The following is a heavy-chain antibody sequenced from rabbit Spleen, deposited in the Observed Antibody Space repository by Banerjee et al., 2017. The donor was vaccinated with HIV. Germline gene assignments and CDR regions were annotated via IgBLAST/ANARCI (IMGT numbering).Heavy chain of an antibody. CDR1: GFSFSSSYY. CDR2: IDPIFDTT. V-gene: IGHV1S40*01. D-gene: IGHD6-1*01. J-gene: IGHJ6*01. Sequence: QSLEESGGDLVKPGASLTLACTASGFSFSSSYYMCWVRQAPGKGLEWIGYIDPIFDTTYYASWAKGRFTISKTSSTTVTLQMTSLTAADTATYFCARGIPYGFSGDAYPPYGMDLWGPGTLVTVS. CDR3: ARGIPYGFSGDAYPPYGMDL.